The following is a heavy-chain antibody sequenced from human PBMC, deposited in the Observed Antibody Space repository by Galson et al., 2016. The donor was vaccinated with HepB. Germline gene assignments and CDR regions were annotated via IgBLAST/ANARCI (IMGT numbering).Heavy chain of an antibody. J-gene: IGHJ4*02. D-gene: IGHD6-19*01. CDR1: GGSISGSRYY. CDR3: ARPGSGFTRVRGIDY. V-gene: IGHV4-39*01. CDR2: IYYTGNT. Sequence: ETLSLTCTVSGGSISGSRYYWGWIRQPPGKGLEWIGSIYYTGNTSYNPSLKSRVTVSVDTSKNKLSLNRSSVSAADTAVYYRARPGSGFTRVRGIDYWGQGTLVTVSS.